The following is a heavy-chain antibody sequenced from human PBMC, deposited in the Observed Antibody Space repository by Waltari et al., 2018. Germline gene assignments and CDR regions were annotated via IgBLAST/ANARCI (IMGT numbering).Heavy chain of an antibody. CDR3: ARDRATRTGYVDY. Sequence: EVQLVESGGGLVQPGGSRRLSCAASGFTFAGYWMSRVRQAPGKGLEWVANVKDDGSEQNYVDSVKGRFTITRDNTKTILYMEMNNLRVEDTAVYYCARDRATRTGYVDYWGQGALVTVSS. D-gene: IGHD2-2*01. J-gene: IGHJ4*02. CDR1: GFTFAGYW. V-gene: IGHV3-7*01. CDR2: VKDDGSEQ.